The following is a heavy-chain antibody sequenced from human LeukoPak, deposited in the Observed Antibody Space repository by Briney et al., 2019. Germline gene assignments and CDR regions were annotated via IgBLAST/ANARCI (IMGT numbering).Heavy chain of an antibody. V-gene: IGHV3-30*02. J-gene: IGHJ4*02. CDR1: GFTFSSYG. Sequence: PGGSLRLSRVASGFTFSSYGMHWVRQAPGKWLEWVAFTPYDRNDKFYADSVKGRFTISRDNSKNTLYLQMNSLRPEDTAVYYCAGGYSHFDYWGQGTLVTVSS. CDR3: AGGYSHFDY. CDR2: TPYDRNDK. D-gene: IGHD5-12*01.